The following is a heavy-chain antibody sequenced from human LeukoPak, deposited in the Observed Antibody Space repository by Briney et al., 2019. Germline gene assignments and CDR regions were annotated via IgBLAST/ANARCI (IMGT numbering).Heavy chain of an antibody. D-gene: IGHD6-19*01. V-gene: IGHV1-69*05. J-gene: IGHJ4*02. CDR1: GGTFSSYA. Sequence: ASVKVSCKASGGTFSSYAISWVRQAPGQGLEWMGGIIPIFGTANYAQKFQGRVTITTDESTSTAYMELSSLRSEDTAVYYCAKEWLAQKGYFDYWGQGTLVTVSS. CDR2: IIPIFGTA. CDR3: AKEWLAQKGYFDY.